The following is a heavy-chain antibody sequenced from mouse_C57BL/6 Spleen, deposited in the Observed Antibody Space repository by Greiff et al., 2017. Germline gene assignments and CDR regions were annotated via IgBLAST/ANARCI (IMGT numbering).Heavy chain of an antibody. CDR2: LHPNSGST. CDR3: ARGGSNYYCDD. V-gene: IGHV1-64*01. D-gene: IGHD2-5*01. Sequence: VQLQQPGAELVTPGASVTLSCKASGYTFTSSWMHWVKPRPGPGLAWIGMLHPNSGSTNYNEKFKSKATLTVDKSSSTAYMQLSSLTSEDSAVYYCARGGSNYYCDDWGQGTTLTVSS. CDR1: GYTFTSSW. J-gene: IGHJ2*01.